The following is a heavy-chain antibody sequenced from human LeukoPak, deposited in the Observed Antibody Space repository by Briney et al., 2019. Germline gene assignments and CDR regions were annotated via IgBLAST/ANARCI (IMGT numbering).Heavy chain of an antibody. CDR2: INSNGSST. Sequence: GGSLRLSCVASGFTFSSYAMHWVRQTPGKGLEYVSGINSNGSSTHYANSVKGRFTISRDNSKHTLYLQMGSLRAEDTALYYCAKSKMGYDSSGWYYFDYWGQGTLVTVSS. CDR1: GFTFSSYA. D-gene: IGHD3-22*01. CDR3: AKSKMGYDSSGWYYFDY. V-gene: IGHV3-64*01. J-gene: IGHJ4*02.